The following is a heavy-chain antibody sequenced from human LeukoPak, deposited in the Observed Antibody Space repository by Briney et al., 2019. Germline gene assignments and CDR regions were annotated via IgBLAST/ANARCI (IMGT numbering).Heavy chain of an antibody. CDR1: GFTFSSYA. V-gene: IGHV3-23*01. CDR3: AKGDKMPTWRRTYNRFDP. D-gene: IGHD5-24*01. CDR2: ISGSGDST. Sequence: GGSLRLSCAASGFTFSSYAMSWVRQAPGKGLEWVSAISGSGDSTYYADSVKGRFTISRDNSKNTLYLQMNSLRAEDTAVYFCAKGDKMPTWRRTYNRFDPWGQGTLVTVSS. J-gene: IGHJ5*02.